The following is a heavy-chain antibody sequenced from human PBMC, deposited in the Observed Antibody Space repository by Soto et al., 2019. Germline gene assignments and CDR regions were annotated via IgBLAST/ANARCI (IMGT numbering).Heavy chain of an antibody. CDR1: GGSFSGYY. CDR2: INHSGST. CDR3: ASLHDSDYYYYMAV. V-gene: IGHV4-34*01. D-gene: IGHD3-3*01. J-gene: IGHJ6*03. Sequence: PSETLSLTCAVYGGSFSGYYWSWIRQPPGKGLEWIGEINHSGSTNYNPSLKSRVTISVDTSKNQFSLKLSSVTAADTAVYYCASLHDSDYYYYMAVWGKGTTVTVSS.